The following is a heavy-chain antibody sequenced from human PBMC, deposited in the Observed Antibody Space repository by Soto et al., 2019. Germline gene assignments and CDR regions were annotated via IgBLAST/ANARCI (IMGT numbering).Heavy chain of an antibody. CDR3: AKYPLTYRSSSGTFDY. D-gene: IGHD6-6*01. J-gene: IGHJ4*02. Sequence: SGGSLRLSCAASGFTFSSYAMSWVRQAPGKGLEWVSAISGSGGSTYYADSVKGRFTISRDNSKNTLYLQMNSLRAEDTAVYYCAKYPLTYRSSSGTFDYWDQGTLVTVSS. CDR2: ISGSGGST. V-gene: IGHV3-23*01. CDR1: GFTFSSYA.